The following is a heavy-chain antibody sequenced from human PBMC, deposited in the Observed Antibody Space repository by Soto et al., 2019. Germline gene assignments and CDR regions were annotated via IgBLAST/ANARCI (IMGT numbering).Heavy chain of an antibody. J-gene: IGHJ4*02. CDR1: GFTFKDYA. CDR2: ISWNSESI. V-gene: IGHV3-9*01. CDR3: AKDMGSTAATAVDY. D-gene: IGHD6-13*01. Sequence: LRLSCEASGFTFKDYAMHWVRQAPGKGLEWVSGISWNSESIGYADSVKGRFTISRDNAKNSLYLQMNSLRVEDAALYFCAKDMGSTAATAVDYWGQGTLVTVSS.